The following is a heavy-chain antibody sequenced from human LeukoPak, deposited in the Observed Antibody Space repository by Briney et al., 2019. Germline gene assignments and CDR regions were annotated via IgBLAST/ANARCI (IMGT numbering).Heavy chain of an antibody. Sequence: GGSLRPFCAASGFTFSSYSMNWVRQAPGKGLEWVSYISSSSSTIYYADSVKGRFTISRDNAKNSLYLQMNSLRAEDTAVYYCARGDFWSGYYFDYWGQGTLVTVSS. J-gene: IGHJ4*02. CDR3: ARGDFWSGYYFDY. CDR2: ISSSSSTI. D-gene: IGHD3-3*01. V-gene: IGHV3-48*01. CDR1: GFTFSSYS.